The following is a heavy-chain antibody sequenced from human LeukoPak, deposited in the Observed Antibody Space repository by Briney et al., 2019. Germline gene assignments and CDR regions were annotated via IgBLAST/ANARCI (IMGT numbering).Heavy chain of an antibody. Sequence: ASVKVSCKASGYTFTAYYMHWVRQAPGQGLEWMGWINPNSGVTNYAQQFQGRVTTTRDTSISTAYMELSRLRSDDTAVYYCASLGDSSGFYYVASWGQGTLVTVSS. V-gene: IGHV1-2*02. CDR3: ASLGDSSGFYYVAS. CDR1: GYTFTAYY. D-gene: IGHD3-22*01. CDR2: INPNSGVT. J-gene: IGHJ4*02.